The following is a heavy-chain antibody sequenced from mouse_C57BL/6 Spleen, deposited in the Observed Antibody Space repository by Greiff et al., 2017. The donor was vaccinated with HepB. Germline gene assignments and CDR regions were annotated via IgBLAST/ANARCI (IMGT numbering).Heavy chain of an antibody. CDR1: GYSFTGYY. CDR3: ARRARGFDY. D-gene: IGHD3-3*01. V-gene: IGHV1-42*01. Sequence: EVQLKESGPELVKPGASVKISCKASGYSFTGYYMNWVKQSPEKSLEWIGEINPSTGGTTYNQKFKAKATLTVDKSSSTAYMQLKSLTSEDSAVYYCARRARGFDYWGQGTTLTVSS. CDR2: INPSTGGT. J-gene: IGHJ2*01.